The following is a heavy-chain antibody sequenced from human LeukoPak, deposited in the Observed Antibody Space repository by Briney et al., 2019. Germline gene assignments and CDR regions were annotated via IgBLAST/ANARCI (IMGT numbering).Heavy chain of an antibody. CDR1: GASISSSNW. D-gene: IGHD3-10*01. J-gene: IGHJ4*02. V-gene: IGHV4-4*02. CDR3: ARYDSGEFDY. CDR2: IYHAGTT. Sequence: SETLSLTCAVSGASISSSNWWSWAPRPPGKGLEWTGEIYHAGTTNYNPTLGSRDTISVDNSMNQFSPKLTSVTAADTAVYYCARYDSGEFDYWGQGTLVIVSS.